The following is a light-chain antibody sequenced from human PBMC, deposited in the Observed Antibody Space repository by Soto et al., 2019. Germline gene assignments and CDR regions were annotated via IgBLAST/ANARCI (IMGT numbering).Light chain of an antibody. V-gene: IGKV3-20*01. CDR1: QSVSSSY. Sequence: EIVLTQSPGTLSLSPGERATLSCRASQSVSSSYLAWYQQKPGQAPRLLIYGASSRATGIPDMFSGSGSGTDFTVTISRLEPEDFSVSYCQQYGSSPYTFGQGTKREIK. J-gene: IGKJ2*01. CDR3: QQYGSSPYT. CDR2: GAS.